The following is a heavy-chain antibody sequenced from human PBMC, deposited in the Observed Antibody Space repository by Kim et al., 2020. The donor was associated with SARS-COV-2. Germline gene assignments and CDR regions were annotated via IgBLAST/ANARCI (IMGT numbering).Heavy chain of an antibody. CDR2: ISWNSGSI. V-gene: IGHV3-9*01. J-gene: IGHJ6*02. Sequence: GGSLRLSCAASGFTFDDYAMHWVRQAPGKGLEWVSGISWNSGSIGYADSVKGRFTISRDNAKNSLYLQMNSLRAEDTALYYCAKDTSLSISYYYGSGSYWGSYGMDVWGQGTTVTVSS. CDR3: AKDTSLSISYYYGSGSYWGSYGMDV. CDR1: GFTFDDYA. D-gene: IGHD3-10*01.